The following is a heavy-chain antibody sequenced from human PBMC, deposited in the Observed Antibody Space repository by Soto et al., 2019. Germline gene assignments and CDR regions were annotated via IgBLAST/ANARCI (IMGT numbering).Heavy chain of an antibody. J-gene: IGHJ4*02. CDR1: GHTLTELS. CDR2: FDPEDGKP. CDR3: ATAVLDY. Sequence: QLHLIQSGADVKKPGASVRVSCEITGHTLTELSMHWVRQAPGKGLEWLGGFDPEDGKPLYAQSFRGRLTLIEDPSTETTYMELASLTFEDTAVYFCATAVLDYWGQGTLVIVS. V-gene: IGHV1-24*01.